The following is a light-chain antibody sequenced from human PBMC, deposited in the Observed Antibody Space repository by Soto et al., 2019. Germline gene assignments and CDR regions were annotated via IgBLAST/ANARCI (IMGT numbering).Light chain of an antibody. J-gene: IGKJ5*01. V-gene: IGKV1-9*01. CDR3: QKLDSYPLT. Sequence: DLEFSQHTSLLSAYVGDRVTITCRASQGISSSLAWYQQKPGEAPKLLIYAASTLQSGVPPRFSGSGSGTEFTLTISSLQPEDFASYYCQKLDSYPLTFGQGTRLEI. CDR2: AAS. CDR1: QGISSS.